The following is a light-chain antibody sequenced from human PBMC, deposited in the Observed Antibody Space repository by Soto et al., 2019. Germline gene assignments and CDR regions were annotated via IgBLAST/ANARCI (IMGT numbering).Light chain of an antibody. CDR3: QQYNNWPLT. J-gene: IGKJ4*01. Sequence: EIVMTQSPATLSVSPGERATLSCRASQSVSSNLAWYQQKPGQAPRLVIYGASTRATGIPARFSGSWSGTEFTLTISSLQSEDSAVYYCQQYNNWPLTFGGGTKVEIK. CDR2: GAS. CDR1: QSVSSN. V-gene: IGKV3-15*01.